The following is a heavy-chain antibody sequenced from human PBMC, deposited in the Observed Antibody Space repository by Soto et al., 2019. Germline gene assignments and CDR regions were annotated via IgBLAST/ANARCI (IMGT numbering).Heavy chain of an antibody. J-gene: IGHJ6*03. CDR2: ISAYNGNT. Sequence: QVQLVQSGAEVKKPGASVKVSCKASGYTFTSYGISWVRQAPGQGREWMGWISAYNGNTNYAQKLQGRVTMTTDTSTSTAYMELRSLGSDNTAVDYCARGNTMVRGVILNYYCCYMDVWGKGTTVTVSS. D-gene: IGHD3-10*01. V-gene: IGHV1-18*01. CDR1: GYTFTSYG. CDR3: ARGNTMVRGVILNYYCCYMDV.